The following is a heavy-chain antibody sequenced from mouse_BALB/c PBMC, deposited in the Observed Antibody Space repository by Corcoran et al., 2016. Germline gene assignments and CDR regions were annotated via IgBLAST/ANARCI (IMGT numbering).Heavy chain of an antibody. D-gene: IGHD2-14*01. J-gene: IGHJ4*01. V-gene: IGHV9-3-1*01. CDR2: INTYTGEP. CDR3: ARGRYDDAMDY. Sequence: QIQLVQSGPELKKPGETVKISCKASGYTFTNYGMNWVKQAPGKGLKWMGWINTYTGEPTYADDFKGRFAFSLETSASTAYLQINNLKNEDTATYCCARGRYDDAMDYWGQGTSVTVSA. CDR1: GYTFTNYG.